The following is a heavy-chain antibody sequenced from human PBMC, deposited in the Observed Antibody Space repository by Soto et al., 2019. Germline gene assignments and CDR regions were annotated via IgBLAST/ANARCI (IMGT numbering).Heavy chain of an antibody. D-gene: IGHD6-13*01. CDR3: ARFGTAAGNSYYYYGMDL. V-gene: IGHV4-4*02. CDR1: GGALSSSNW. Sequence: PSETLFVTCAFSGGALSSSNWWRWVRQRPGKGLEWSGDISDSGSNNYNPYLNSRVTISVDKSKNHFSLKLTSVTAADTAVYYCARFGTAAGNSYYYYGMDLWGQGTTVTVS. J-gene: IGHJ6*02. CDR2: ISDSGSN.